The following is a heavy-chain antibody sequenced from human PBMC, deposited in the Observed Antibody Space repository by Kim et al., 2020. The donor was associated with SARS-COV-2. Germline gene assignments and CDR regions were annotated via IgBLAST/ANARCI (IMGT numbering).Heavy chain of an antibody. Sequence: SETLSLTCALYGGSFSDHYWSWIRQPAGKGLEWIGELTHSGHTTLSPSLRGRVTISEDKSKNKFSLIVRFVTAADSGVYYCAKHLGIDDTYGMDVWGQGT. CDR3: AKHLGIDDTYGMDV. CDR1: GGSFSDHY. V-gene: IGHV4-34*01. J-gene: IGHJ6*02. D-gene: IGHD7-27*01. CDR2: LTHSGHT.